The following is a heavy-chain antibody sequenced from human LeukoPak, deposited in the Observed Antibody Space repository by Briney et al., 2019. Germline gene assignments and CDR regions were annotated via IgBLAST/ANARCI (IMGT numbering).Heavy chain of an antibody. CDR2: INPNSGGT. D-gene: IGHD5-24*01. CDR3: ERGRPQDILEADTGDH. V-gene: IGHV1-2*02. Sequence: ASVKVSCKASGYTFIVYYMHWVRQAPGQGLEWMGWINPNSGGTKYEQKFQGRVTMTRDTSISTAFMEVSSLRSDDTAVYYCERGRPQDILEADTGDHWGQGTLVTVSS. J-gene: IGHJ4*02. CDR1: GYTFIVYY.